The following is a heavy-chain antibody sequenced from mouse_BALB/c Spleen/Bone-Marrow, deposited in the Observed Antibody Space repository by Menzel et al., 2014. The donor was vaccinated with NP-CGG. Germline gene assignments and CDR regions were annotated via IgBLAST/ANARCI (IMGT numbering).Heavy chain of an antibody. J-gene: IGHJ4*01. V-gene: IGHV1-15*01. CDR2: IDPEIGGT. D-gene: IGHD2-1*01. CDR1: GYKLTDYE. Sequence: LVESGAELVRPGASVTLSCKASGYKLTDYEIYWVKQTPVHGLEWIGAIDPEIGGTAYSQKFKGKATLTADISSSTAYMELRSLASEDSAVYYCKREPIYYGNRYGIDYWGQGTSVTVSS. CDR3: KREPIYYGNRYGIDY.